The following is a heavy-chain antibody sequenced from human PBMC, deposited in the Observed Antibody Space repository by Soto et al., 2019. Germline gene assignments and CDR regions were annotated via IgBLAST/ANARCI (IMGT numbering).Heavy chain of an antibody. D-gene: IGHD4-17*01. CDR1: GGSISSSSYY. CDR2: IYYSGST. CDR3: ATHKEHGDYTFYYRMDV. V-gene: IGHV4-39*01. J-gene: IGHJ6*02. Sequence: SETLSLTCTVSGGSISSSSYYWGWIRQPPGKGLEWIGSIYYSGSTYYNPSLKSRVTISVDTSKNQFSLKLSSVTAADTAVYYCATHKEHGDYTFYYRMDVWGQGTTVTVSS.